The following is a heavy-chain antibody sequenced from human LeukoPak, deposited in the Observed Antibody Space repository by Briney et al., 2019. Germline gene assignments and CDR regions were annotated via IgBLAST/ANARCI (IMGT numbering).Heavy chain of an antibody. Sequence: PGGSLRLSCAASGFAFSTYSMSWVRQAPGKGLEWVSHISSGSDTIYYADSVKGRFTISRDNAKNSLYLQMNRLRADDTAVYYCARGSSEVLLWFGESPTWGQGTMVTVSS. D-gene: IGHD3-10*01. CDR3: ARGSSEVLLWFGESPT. V-gene: IGHV3-48*01. J-gene: IGHJ3*01. CDR2: ISSGSDTI. CDR1: GFAFSTYS.